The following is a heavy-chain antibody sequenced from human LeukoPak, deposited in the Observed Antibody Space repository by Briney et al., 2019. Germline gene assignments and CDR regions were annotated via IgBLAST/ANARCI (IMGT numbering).Heavy chain of an antibody. D-gene: IGHD3-22*01. CDR3: ARGTLDSSGYYRGDYFDY. Sequence: SETLSLTCAVYGGSFSGYYWSWIRQPPGKGLEWIGYIYYSGSTNYNPSLKSRVTISVDTSKNQFSLKLSSVTAADTAVYYCARGTLDSSGYYRGDYFDYWGQGTLVTVSS. CDR1: GGSFSGYY. CDR2: IYYSGST. J-gene: IGHJ4*02. V-gene: IGHV4-59*01.